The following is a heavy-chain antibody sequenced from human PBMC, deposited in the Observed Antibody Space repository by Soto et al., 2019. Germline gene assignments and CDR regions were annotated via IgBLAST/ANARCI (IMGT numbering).Heavy chain of an antibody. CDR3: ARVSGSYYYGMDV. CDR1: GGSISSINW. J-gene: IGHJ6*02. V-gene: IGHV4-4*02. CDR2: IYYSGST. Sequence: PSETLSLTCAVYGGSISSINWRCWVRQPTGKGLEWIGDIYYSGSTNYNPSLKSRVTISVDKSKNQLSLKLSSVTAADTAVYYCARVSGSYYYGMDVWGQGTTVTVSS. D-gene: IGHD6-19*01.